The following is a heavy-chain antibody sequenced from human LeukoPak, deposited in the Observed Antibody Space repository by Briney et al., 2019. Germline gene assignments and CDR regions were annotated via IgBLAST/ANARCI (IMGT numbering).Heavy chain of an antibody. CDR3: AREGTGYSGSYWAYYYYYMDV. D-gene: IGHD1-26*01. CDR1: GFTFSSYG. CDR2: IKQDGSEK. Sequence: GGSLRLSCAASGFTFSSYGMHWVRQAPGKGLEWVANIKQDGSEKYYVDSVKGRFTISRDNAKNSLYLQMNSLRAEDTAVYYCAREGTGYSGSYWAYYYYYMDVWGKGTTVTISS. V-gene: IGHV3-7*01. J-gene: IGHJ6*03.